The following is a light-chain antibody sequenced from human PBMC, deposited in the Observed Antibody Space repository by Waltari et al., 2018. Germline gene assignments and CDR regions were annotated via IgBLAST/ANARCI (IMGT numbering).Light chain of an antibody. Sequence: DIVMTQSPDSLAVSLGERATIKCKASESLLDSFNKKDHLAWFQQKPGQPPKLLFYWASTREAGVPDRFSGSGSGTDFTLTISSLQAADVAVYYCQQYYSTPLTFGGGTKVQIK. V-gene: IGKV4-1*01. CDR2: WAS. CDR1: ESLLDSFNKKDH. CDR3: QQYYSTPLT. J-gene: IGKJ4*01.